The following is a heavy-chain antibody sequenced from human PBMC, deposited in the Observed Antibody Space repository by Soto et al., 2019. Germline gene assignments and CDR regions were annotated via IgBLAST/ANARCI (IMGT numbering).Heavy chain of an antibody. CDR2: IYYSGST. CDR3: ARASRGLVKSFDY. Sequence: LSLTCTVSSGSISSGDYYWSWIRQPPGKGLEWIGYIYYSGSTYSNTSLKSRVTISVDTSKNQFSLKLSSVTAADTAVYYCARASRGLVKSFDYWGQGTLVTVSS. D-gene: IGHD3-22*01. J-gene: IGHJ4*02. V-gene: IGHV4-30-4*01. CDR1: SGSISSGDYY.